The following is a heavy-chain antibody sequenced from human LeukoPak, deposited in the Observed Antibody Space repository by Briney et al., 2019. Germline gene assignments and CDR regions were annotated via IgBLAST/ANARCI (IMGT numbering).Heavy chain of an antibody. V-gene: IGHV1-8*01. D-gene: IGHD5-24*01. Sequence: ASVKVSCKASGYTFTSYDINWVRQATGQGLEWMGWMNPNSGNTGYAQKFQGRVTMTTNTSISTAYMELSSLRSEDTAVYYCARVYGDTQMATIEYYFDYWGQGTLVTVSS. J-gene: IGHJ4*02. CDR1: GYTFTSYD. CDR3: ARVYGDTQMATIEYYFDY. CDR2: MNPNSGNT.